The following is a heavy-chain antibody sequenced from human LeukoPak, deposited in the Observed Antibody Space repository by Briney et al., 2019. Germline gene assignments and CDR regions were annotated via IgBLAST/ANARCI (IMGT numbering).Heavy chain of an antibody. CDR2: IYYSGST. D-gene: IGHD3-22*01. J-gene: IGHJ4*02. CDR1: GGSITEAAYY. Sequence: SETLSLTCTVSGGSITEAAYYWSWIRQHPGKGLKWFGYIYYSGSTSYNPSLKSRVTISVDTSKNQFSLKLSSVTAADTAVYYCARVPAPYAYDTSGYDSWGQGTLVTVSS. CDR3: ARVPAPYAYDTSGYDS. V-gene: IGHV4-31*03.